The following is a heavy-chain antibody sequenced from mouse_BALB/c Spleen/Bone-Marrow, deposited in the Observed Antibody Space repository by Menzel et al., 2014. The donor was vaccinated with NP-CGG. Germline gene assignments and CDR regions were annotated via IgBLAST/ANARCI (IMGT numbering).Heavy chain of an antibody. V-gene: IGHV7-1*02. CDR1: GFTFSDFY. CDR2: SRNKAKYYTT. J-gene: IGHJ3*01. Sequence: EVQVVESGGGLVQPGDSLILSCATSGFTFSDFYMEWVRQPPGKRLEWIAASRNKAKYYTTEYSASVKGRFIVSRGTSQSVLYLQMNALRAEDTAIYYCARDVGYGNYFVYWGQGTLVTVSA. CDR3: ARDVGYGNYFVY. D-gene: IGHD2-10*02.